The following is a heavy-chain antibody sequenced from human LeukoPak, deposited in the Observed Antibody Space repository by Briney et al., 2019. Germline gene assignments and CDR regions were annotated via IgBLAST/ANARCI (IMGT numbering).Heavy chain of an antibody. CDR3: AKDAGYSSGWSVLYCYYYMDV. Sequence: GGSLRLSCAASGFTFDDYAMHWVRQAPGKGLEWVSGISWNSGSIGYADSVKGRFTISRDNAKNSPYLQMNSLRAEDTALYYCAKDAGYSSGWSVLYCYYYMDVWGKGTTVTVSS. V-gene: IGHV3-9*01. D-gene: IGHD6-19*01. J-gene: IGHJ6*03. CDR1: GFTFDDYA. CDR2: ISWNSGSI.